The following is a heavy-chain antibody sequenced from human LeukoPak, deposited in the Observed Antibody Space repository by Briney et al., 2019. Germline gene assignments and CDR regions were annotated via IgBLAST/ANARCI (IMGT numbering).Heavy chain of an antibody. V-gene: IGHV1-69*13. CDR2: IIPIFGTA. D-gene: IGHD3-22*01. CDR1: GGTFSSYA. J-gene: IGHJ3*02. CDR3: ARRTYYYDSSGYPAFDI. Sequence: SVKVSCKASGGTFSSYAISWVRQAPGQGLEWMGGIIPIFGTANYAQKFQGRVTITADESTSTAYMELSSLRSEDTAVYYCARRTYYYDSSGYPAFDIWGQGTMVTVSS.